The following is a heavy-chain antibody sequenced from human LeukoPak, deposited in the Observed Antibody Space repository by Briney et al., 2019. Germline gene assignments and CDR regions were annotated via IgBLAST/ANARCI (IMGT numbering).Heavy chain of an antibody. Sequence: PGGSLRLSCAASGFIFSNFDMHWVRQAPGQGREYVSSISAGGGSTHYSSYVKGRFTISRDAVKDTLYLQMGSVRIEDTAVYYCARGGLESPWSGYNAPDFWGQGTLVAVSS. CDR2: ISAGGGST. CDR1: GFIFSNFD. D-gene: IGHD3-3*01. V-gene: IGHV3-64*01. J-gene: IGHJ4*02. CDR3: ARGGLESPWSGYNAPDF.